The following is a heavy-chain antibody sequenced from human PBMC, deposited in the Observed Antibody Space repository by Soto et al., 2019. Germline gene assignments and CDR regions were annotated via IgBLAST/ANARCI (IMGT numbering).Heavy chain of an antibody. CDR1: GYSFTRYW. D-gene: IGHD4-17*01. Sequence: PGASVTISCKGSGYSFTRYWIAWVRQMKGKGLEWMGSIYPGDSDTRYSPSFQGQVTISADKSISTAYLQWSSLKASDTAMYYCASGDYGDYVGGMDVWGQGTTVTVSS. V-gene: IGHV5-51*01. CDR3: ASGDYGDYVGGMDV. J-gene: IGHJ6*02. CDR2: IYPGDSDT.